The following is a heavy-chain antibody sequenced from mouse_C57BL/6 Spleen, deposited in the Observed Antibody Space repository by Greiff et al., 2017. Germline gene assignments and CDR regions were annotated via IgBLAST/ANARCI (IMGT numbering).Heavy chain of an antibody. D-gene: IGHD1-1*01. Sequence: VQLQQSGAELVKPGASVKISCKASGYTFTDYYINWVKQRPGQGLEWIGQIGPGSGSTYYNEKFKGKATLTADKSSSTAYMQLNSLTSEDSAGYFCARSSLCVGISYGYVDVWGTGTTVTVSS. CDR1: GYTFTDYY. CDR3: ARSSLCVGISYGYVDV. V-gene: IGHV1-77*01. CDR2: IGPGSGST. J-gene: IGHJ1*03.